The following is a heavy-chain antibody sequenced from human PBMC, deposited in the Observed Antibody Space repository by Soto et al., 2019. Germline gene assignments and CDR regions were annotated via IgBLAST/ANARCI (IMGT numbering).Heavy chain of an antibody. CDR2: IIPMLGIA. CDR3: TIGSWSGEVFDI. V-gene: IGHV1-69*02. J-gene: IGHJ3*02. CDR1: GGTFSTYS. Sequence: QVQLVQSGAEVKKPGSSVKVSCKDSGGTFSTYSMFWVRQAPGQGLEWMGRIIPMLGIANYAQRFQDRVTITADKSPATAYMELSSLRSEDTALYYCTIGSWSGEVFDIWGQGTMVTVSS. D-gene: IGHD2-21*01.